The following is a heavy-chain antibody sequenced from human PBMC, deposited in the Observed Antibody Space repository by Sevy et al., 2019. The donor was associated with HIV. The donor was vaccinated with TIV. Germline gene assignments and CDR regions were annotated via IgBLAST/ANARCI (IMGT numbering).Heavy chain of an antibody. J-gene: IGHJ4*02. CDR1: GFTFGDYA. CDR3: TRGYYYDSSGYSDY. V-gene: IGHV3-49*03. CDR2: IRSKDSGGAT. D-gene: IGHD3-22*01. Sequence: GGSLRLSCTGSGFTFGDYAMSWFRQAPGMGLEWVGFIRSKDSGGATEYAASVKGRFTISRDDSKSIADLQMNSLKTEETAVYYCTRGYYYDSSGYSDYWGQGTLVTVSS.